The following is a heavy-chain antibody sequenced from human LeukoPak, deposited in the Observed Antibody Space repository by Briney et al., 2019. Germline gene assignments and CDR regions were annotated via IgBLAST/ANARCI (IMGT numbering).Heavy chain of an antibody. CDR2: IYTSGST. D-gene: IGHD3-10*01. CDR3: ARRLTMARGVTKKTNWFDP. Sequence: SETLSLTCTVSGGSISSYYWSWIRQPAGKGLEWIGRIYTSGSTNYNPSLKSRVTMSVDTSKNQFSLKLSSVTAADTAVYYCARRLTMARGVTKKTNWFDPWGQGTLVTVSS. J-gene: IGHJ5*02. CDR1: GGSISSYY. V-gene: IGHV4-4*07.